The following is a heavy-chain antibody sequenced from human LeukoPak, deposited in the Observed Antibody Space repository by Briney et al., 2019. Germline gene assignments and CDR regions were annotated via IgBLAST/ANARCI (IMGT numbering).Heavy chain of an antibody. V-gene: IGHV1-2*02. D-gene: IGHD3-9*01. CDR2: INPNSGGT. Sequence: ASVKVSCKASGYTSTGYYMHWVRQAPGQGLEWMGWINPNSGGTNYAQKFQGRVTMTRDTSISTAYMELSRLRPDDTAVYYCARDKIDYDILTGYYSFDYWGQGTLVTVSS. CDR3: ARDKIDYDILTGYYSFDY. J-gene: IGHJ4*02. CDR1: GYTSTGYY.